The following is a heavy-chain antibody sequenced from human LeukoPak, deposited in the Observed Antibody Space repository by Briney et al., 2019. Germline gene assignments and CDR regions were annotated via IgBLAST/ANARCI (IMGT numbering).Heavy chain of an antibody. D-gene: IGHD3-10*01. CDR2: TQSKTDGGST. CDR1: GFAFSDAW. CDR3: ATERSEYFYDSGYDAFDI. V-gene: IGHV3-15*01. Sequence: GGSLRLSCAASGFAFSDAWMSWVRQTPGKGLEWVGRTQSKTDGGSTDYAAAVKGRFTVSRNDSKSTLYLQMNSLKTDDTAVYYCATERSEYFYDSGYDAFDIWGQGTVVTVSS. J-gene: IGHJ3*02.